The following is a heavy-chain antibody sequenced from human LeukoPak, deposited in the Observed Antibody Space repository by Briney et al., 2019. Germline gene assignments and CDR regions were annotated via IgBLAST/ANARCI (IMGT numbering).Heavy chain of an antibody. J-gene: IGHJ6*03. CDR3: ARDKAQWYYMDV. Sequence: GGSLRLSCAASGFTFSSYAMHWVRQAPGKGLEWVAVISYDGSNKYYADSVKGRFTISRDNSKNTLYLQMNSLRAEDTAVYYCARDKAQWYYMDVWGKGTTVTVSS. V-gene: IGHV3-30-3*01. D-gene: IGHD6-19*01. CDR1: GFTFSSYA. CDR2: ISYDGSNK.